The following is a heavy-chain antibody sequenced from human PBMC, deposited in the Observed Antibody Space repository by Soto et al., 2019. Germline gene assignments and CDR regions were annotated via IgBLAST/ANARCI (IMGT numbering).Heavy chain of an antibody. CDR3: ATRKRYSGYALD. V-gene: IGHV4-30-4*01. CDR2: IYYSGST. Sequence: SETLSLTCTVSGGSISSGDYYWSWIRQPPGKGLEWIGYIYYSGSTYYNPSLKSRVTISVDTSKNQFSLKLSSVTAADTAVYYCATRKRYSGYALDWGQGTRVTVSS. CDR1: GGSISSGDYY. D-gene: IGHD5-12*01. J-gene: IGHJ4*02.